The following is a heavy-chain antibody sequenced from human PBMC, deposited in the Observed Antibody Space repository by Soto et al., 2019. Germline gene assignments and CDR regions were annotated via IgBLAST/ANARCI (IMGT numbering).Heavy chain of an antibody. Sequence: EVQLVESGGGLVKPGGSLRLSCAASGFTFSNGSMNWVRQAPGKGLEWVGGIRSKGGGGAADYRAPVISKFTISRDDSKNTVYLQMNRPKFEDTDVSYCTSAGGYLHSDPFAYCGQGALVTVSS. J-gene: IGHJ4*02. D-gene: IGHD5-18*01. CDR1: GFTFSNGS. V-gene: IGHV3-15*07. CDR2: IRSKGGGGAA. CDR3: TSAGGYLHSDPFAY.